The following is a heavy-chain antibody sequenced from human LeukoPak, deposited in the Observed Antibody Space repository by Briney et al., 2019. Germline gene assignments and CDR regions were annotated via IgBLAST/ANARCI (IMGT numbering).Heavy chain of an antibody. J-gene: IGHJ4*02. CDR2: IKQDGSEQ. CDR3: ARGDNWSFDY. CDR1: GFIFSSYW. V-gene: IGHV3-7*01. Sequence: GGSLRLSCAASGFIFSSYWMSWVRPAPGKGLEGVANIKQDGSEQYYVDSVKGRFTISRDNAKNSLYLQMNSLRAEDTAMYYCARGDNWSFDYWGQGTLVTVSS. D-gene: IGHD1-1*01.